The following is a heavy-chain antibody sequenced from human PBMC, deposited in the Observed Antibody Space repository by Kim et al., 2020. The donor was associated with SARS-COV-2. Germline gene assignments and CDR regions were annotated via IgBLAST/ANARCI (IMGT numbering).Heavy chain of an antibody. CDR2: IKSKSYGGTS. V-gene: IGHV3-15*01. CDR1: GFTFTDAW. CDR3: TTGLGYSD. Sequence: GGSLRLSCAASGFTFTDAWMSWVRQAPGKGLEWIAVIKSKSYGGTSDYAAPVTGRFTISRDDSKNMPFLEMNSLKTDDTAVYYCTTGLGYSDWGEVTLVT. J-gene: IGHJ1*01. D-gene: IGHD3-16*01.